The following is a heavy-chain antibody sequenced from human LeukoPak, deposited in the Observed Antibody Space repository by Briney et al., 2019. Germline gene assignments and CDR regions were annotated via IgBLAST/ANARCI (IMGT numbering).Heavy chain of an antibody. Sequence: GASVKVSCKASGYAFTSYHIHWMRQAPGQGLGWMGIINPSGGNTNYAQKFQGRVTMTRDTSTSTVYMELSSLRSGDTAVYYCARVGGYGDYAPDYWGQGTLVTVSS. CDR2: INPSGGNT. CDR1: GYAFTSYH. D-gene: IGHD4-17*01. CDR3: ARVGGYGDYAPDY. V-gene: IGHV1-46*01. J-gene: IGHJ4*02.